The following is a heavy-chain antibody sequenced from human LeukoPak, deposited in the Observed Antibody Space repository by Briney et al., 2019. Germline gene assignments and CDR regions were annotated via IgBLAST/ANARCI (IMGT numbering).Heavy chain of an antibody. CDR3: ARDYNGSGSSNAFDI. V-gene: IGHV4-39*07. CDR1: GGSISSSNYY. D-gene: IGHD3-10*01. CDR2: ISYSGST. J-gene: IGHJ3*02. Sequence: SETLSLTCTVSGGSISSSNYYWGWIRQPPGKGLEWIGSISYSGSTYYNPSLKSRVTMSVDTSKNQFSLKLSSVTAADTAVYYCARDYNGSGSSNAFDIWGQGTMVTVSS.